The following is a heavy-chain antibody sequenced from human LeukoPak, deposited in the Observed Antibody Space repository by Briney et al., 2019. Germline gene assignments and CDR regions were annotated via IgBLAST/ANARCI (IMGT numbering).Heavy chain of an antibody. CDR3: ARGMGATRLLDY. CDR2: ISSNGGGT. V-gene: IGHV3-64*01. D-gene: IGHD1-26*01. J-gene: IGHJ4*02. Sequence: GGSLRLSWAASGFTFSSYAMHWVRQAPGKGLEYVSAISSNGGGTYYANSVKGRFTISRDNSKNTLYLQMGSLRAEDMAVYYCARGMGATRLLDYWGQGTLVTVSS. CDR1: GFTFSSYA.